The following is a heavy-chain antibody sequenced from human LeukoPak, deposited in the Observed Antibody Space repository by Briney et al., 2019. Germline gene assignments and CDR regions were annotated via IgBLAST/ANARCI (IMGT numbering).Heavy chain of an antibody. Sequence: PGGSLRLSCAAAGFTVSSYYMSWVRQAPGKGREWVSLIYSGGSTYYADSVKGGFTISRDNSKNTRYLKINSLRAEATAVYYCASQSGYCGSASCFPDYWGQGTLVTLSS. CDR2: IYSGGST. CDR3: ASQSGYCGSASCFPDY. CDR1: GFTVSSYY. D-gene: IGHD2-2*01. V-gene: IGHV3-66*04. J-gene: IGHJ4*02.